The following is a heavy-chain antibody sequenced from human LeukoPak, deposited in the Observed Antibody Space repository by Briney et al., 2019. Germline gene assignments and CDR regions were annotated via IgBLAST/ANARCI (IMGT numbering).Heavy chain of an antibody. D-gene: IGHD1-26*01. J-gene: IGHJ5*02. V-gene: IGHV3-7*03. Sequence: GGSLRLSCEGSGFTFSNYWMGWVRQAPGKGLQWVANIKTDGSEKYYVDSVKGRFTISRDNAKNSLYLQMNSLRTEDTALYYCAKVHFSSGSHYVGWFDPWGQGTLVTVSS. CDR3: AKVHFSSGSHYVGWFDP. CDR1: GFTFSNYW. CDR2: IKTDGSEK.